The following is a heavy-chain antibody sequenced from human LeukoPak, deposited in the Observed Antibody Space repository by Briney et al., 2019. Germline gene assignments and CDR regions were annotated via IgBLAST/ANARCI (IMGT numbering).Heavy chain of an antibody. V-gene: IGHV1-2*06. Sequence: ASVKVSCKASGYTFTGYYMHWVRQAPGQGLEWMGRINPNSGGTNYAQKFQGRVTMTRDTSISTAYMELSRLRSDDTAVYYCARDISDDGGDSGVDYWGQGTLVTVSS. D-gene: IGHD2-21*02. CDR1: GYTFTGYY. J-gene: IGHJ4*02. CDR2: INPNSGGT. CDR3: ARDISDDGGDSGVDY.